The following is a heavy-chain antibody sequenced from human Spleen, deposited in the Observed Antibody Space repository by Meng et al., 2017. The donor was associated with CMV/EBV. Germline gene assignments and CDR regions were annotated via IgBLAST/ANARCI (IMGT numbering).Heavy chain of an antibody. Sequence: GGSLRLSCAASGFTFSSYSMNWVRQAPGKGLEWVAVIWYDGSNKYYADSVKGRFTISRDNSKNTLYLQMNSLRAEDTAVYYCAKAVYYGSGSLPHYYYYGMDVWGQGTTVTVSS. V-gene: IGHV3-33*06. CDR1: GFTFSSYS. J-gene: IGHJ6*02. D-gene: IGHD3-10*01. CDR2: IWYDGSNK. CDR3: AKAVYYGSGSLPHYYYYGMDV.